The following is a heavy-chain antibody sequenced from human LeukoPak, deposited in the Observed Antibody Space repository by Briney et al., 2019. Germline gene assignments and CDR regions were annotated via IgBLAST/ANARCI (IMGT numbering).Heavy chain of an antibody. Sequence: ASVKVSCKASGYTFTSYGISWVRQAPGQGLEWMGWISAYNGNTNYAQKLQGRVTMTTDTSTSTAYMELRSLRSDDTAVYYCARQVTMVRGVTGGWFDPWGQGTLVTVSS. V-gene: IGHV1-18*01. CDR3: ARQVTMVRGVTGGWFDP. J-gene: IGHJ5*02. CDR1: GYTFTSYG. D-gene: IGHD3-10*01. CDR2: ISAYNGNT.